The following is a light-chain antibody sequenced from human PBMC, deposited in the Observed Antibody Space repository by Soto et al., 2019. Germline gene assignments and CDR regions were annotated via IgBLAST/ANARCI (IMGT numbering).Light chain of an antibody. Sequence: SYELTQPPSVSVAPGKTARITCGGDNIERKSVHWYQQKPGQAPVLVIYYDNDRPSGIPERFSGSNSGNTATLTISRVEAGDEADYYSQVWDTTSDHVVFGGGTKLTVL. V-gene: IGLV3-21*04. CDR3: QVWDTTSDHVV. CDR2: YDN. CDR1: NIERKS. J-gene: IGLJ2*01.